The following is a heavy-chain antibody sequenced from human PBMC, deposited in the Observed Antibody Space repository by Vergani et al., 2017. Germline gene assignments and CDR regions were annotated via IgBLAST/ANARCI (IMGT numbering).Heavy chain of an antibody. V-gene: IGHV4-4*09. CDR3: ARGLPSEQLDQTIYFDY. Sequence: QVQLQESGPGLVKPSETLSLTCTVSGGSISSYYWSWIRQSPGKGLEWIGYTYTSGSTNYNPSLKSRVTISIDTSRNQFSLKLSSVTAADTAVYYCARGLPSEQLDQTIYFDYWGQGTLVTVSS. CDR2: TYTSGST. J-gene: IGHJ4*02. D-gene: IGHD6-13*01. CDR1: GGSISSYY.